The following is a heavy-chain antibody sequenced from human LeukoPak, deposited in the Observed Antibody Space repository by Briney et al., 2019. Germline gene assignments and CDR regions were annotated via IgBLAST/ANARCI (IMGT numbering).Heavy chain of an antibody. CDR2: ISWNSGSI. V-gene: IGHV3-9*03. Sequence: GGSLRLSCAASGFTFDDYAMHWVRQAPGKGLEWVSGISWNSGSIGYADSVKGRFTISRDNAKNSLYLQMNSLRAEDLALYYCAKDKAPYSSGWYGFDYWGQGTLVTVSS. CDR3: AKDKAPYSSGWYGFDY. J-gene: IGHJ4*02. CDR1: GFTFDDYA. D-gene: IGHD6-19*01.